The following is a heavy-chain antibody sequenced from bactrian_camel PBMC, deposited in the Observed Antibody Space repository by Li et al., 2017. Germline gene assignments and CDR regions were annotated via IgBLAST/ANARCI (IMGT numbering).Heavy chain of an antibody. CDR1: GYIFGSCG. CDR2: ISASDTIT. D-gene: IGHD6*01. CDR3: VREGVDEGSWYEDKYDY. Sequence: HVQLVESGGGSVQAGGSLKLSCVAPGYIFGSCGMSWYRQVPGKEREFVSGISASDTITYTDSVKDRFDISQDNAENTIYLQMNSLEPNDTAVYYCVREGVDEGSWYEDKYDYWGQGTQVTVS. V-gene: IGHV3S60*01. J-gene: IGHJ4*01.